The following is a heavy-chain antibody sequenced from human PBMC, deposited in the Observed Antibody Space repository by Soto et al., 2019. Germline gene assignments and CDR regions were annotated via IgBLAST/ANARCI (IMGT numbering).Heavy chain of an antibody. CDR2: INQGGSQK. CDR3: ASWADAADEDYFHH. J-gene: IGHJ1*01. D-gene: IGHD3-16*01. Sequence: LRLSCAGSGFRFSSSWMSWIRQAPGKGLEWVAHINQGGSQKYYVDSVKGRFTISRDNAKTSLYLQMNNLRAEDTATYYCASWADAADEDYFHHWGQGTLVTVSS. V-gene: IGHV3-7*03. CDR1: GFRFSSSW.